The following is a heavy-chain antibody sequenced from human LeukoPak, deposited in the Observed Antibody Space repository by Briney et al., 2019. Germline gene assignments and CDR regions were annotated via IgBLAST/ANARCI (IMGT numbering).Heavy chain of an antibody. V-gene: IGHV3-7*01. Sequence: PGGSLRLSCAASGFTFSGHWMSWVRQAPAKGLEWVAHMNGDGSQIYYMDFVKGRFTISRDNAKNSLYLQMNGLRAEDMAVYYCVAWGNSGNSWGQGTMVIVSS. CDR3: VAWGNSGNS. CDR1: GFTFSGHW. D-gene: IGHD1-26*01. CDR2: MNGDGSQI. J-gene: IGHJ3*01.